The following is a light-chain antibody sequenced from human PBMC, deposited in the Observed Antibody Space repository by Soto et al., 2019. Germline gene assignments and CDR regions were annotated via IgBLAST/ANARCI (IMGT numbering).Light chain of an antibody. CDR2: SNN. CDR3: AVWDDSLSGKL. Sequence: QSVLTQPPSASGTPGQRVTISCSGSSSNIGSNYVYWYQQLAGTAPKLLIYSNNQRPSGVPDRFSGSKSGTSASLAISGLRSEDEADYYCAVWDDSLSGKLFGGGTKLTVL. CDR1: SSNIGSNY. J-gene: IGLJ2*01. V-gene: IGLV1-47*02.